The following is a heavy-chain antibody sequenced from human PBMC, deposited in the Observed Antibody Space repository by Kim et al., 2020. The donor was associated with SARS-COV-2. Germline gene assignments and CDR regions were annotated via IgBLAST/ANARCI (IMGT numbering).Heavy chain of an antibody. D-gene: IGHD2-8*02. CDR3: ARQDGTGEYFQH. J-gene: IGHJ1*01. Sequence: KHEQTCQGRDTITADESTSTAYMELRSLRSEDTAVYYCARQDGTGEYFQHWGQGTLVTVSS. V-gene: IGHV1-69*01.